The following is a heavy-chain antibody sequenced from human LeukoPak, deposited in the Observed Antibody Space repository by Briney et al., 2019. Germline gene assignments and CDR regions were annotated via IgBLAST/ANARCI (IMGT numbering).Heavy chain of an antibody. CDR1: GFTFSSYA. V-gene: IGHV3-30-3*01. J-gene: IGHJ3*02. Sequence: GGSLTLSCAASGFTFSSYAMHWVRQAPGKGLEWVAVISYDGSNKYYADSVKGRFTISRDNSKNTLYLQMNSLRAEDTAVYYCARERESPSGGAFDIWGQGTIVTVSS. D-gene: IGHD1-26*01. CDR3: ARERESPSGGAFDI. CDR2: ISYDGSNK.